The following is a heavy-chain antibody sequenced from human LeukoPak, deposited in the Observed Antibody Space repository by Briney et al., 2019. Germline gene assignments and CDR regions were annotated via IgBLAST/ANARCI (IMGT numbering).Heavy chain of an antibody. D-gene: IGHD3-10*01. V-gene: IGHV3-30*03. J-gene: IGHJ4*02. CDR2: ISYDGSYK. CDR3: ARDLSYFHYYGSGSYIY. Sequence: PGGSLRLSCAASGFTFSSYGIHWVRQAPGKGLEWMAVISYDGSYKYYADSVKGRFTISRDNSKNTVSLQMSSLRAEDTAVYYCARDLSYFHYYGSGSYIYWGQGTLVTVSS. CDR1: GFTFSSYG.